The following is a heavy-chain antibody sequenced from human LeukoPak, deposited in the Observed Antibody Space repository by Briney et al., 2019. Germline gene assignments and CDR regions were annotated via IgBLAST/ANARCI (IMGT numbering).Heavy chain of an antibody. CDR3: ARGEGLGYCSSTSCSPDHDAFDI. J-gene: IGHJ3*02. Sequence: SETLSLTCTVSGGSISSYYWSWIRQPAGKGLEWIGRIYTSGSTNYNPSLKSRVTMSVDTSKNQFSLKLSSVTAADTAVYYCARGEGLGYCSSTSCSPDHDAFDIWGQGTMVTVSP. V-gene: IGHV4-4*07. CDR1: GGSISSYY. D-gene: IGHD2-2*01. CDR2: IYTSGST.